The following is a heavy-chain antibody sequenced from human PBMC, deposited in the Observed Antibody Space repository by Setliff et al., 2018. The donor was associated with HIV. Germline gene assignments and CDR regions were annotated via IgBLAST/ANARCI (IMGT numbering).Heavy chain of an antibody. CDR2: INSASGGT. J-gene: IGHJ3*02. V-gene: IGHV1-2*02. Sequence: ASVKVSCKASGYTFTTYGITWVRQAPGQGPEWMAWINSASGGTNYAQNFQGRVTVTRDTSINTVYLEVNGLKSDDTAVYYCARDYIHVFDIWGQGTMVTVSS. CDR3: ARDYIHVFDI. CDR1: GYTFTTYG.